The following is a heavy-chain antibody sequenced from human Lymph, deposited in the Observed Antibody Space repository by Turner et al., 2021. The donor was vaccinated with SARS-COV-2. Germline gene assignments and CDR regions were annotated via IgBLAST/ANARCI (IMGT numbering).Heavy chain of an antibody. CDR1: GCSIRSTS. V-gene: IGHV4-59*08. CDR3: GRHQGSTSGYDHGMNV. D-gene: IGHD1-1*01. Sequence: QVQLQESGPGLVRPSDTLSLTRTVSGCSIRSTSWSWIRQSPGRGLEWIGYFYKIRCIDNNPTHRSRGTITVDTTKNQLSLNRMSVTAADAAVYYCGRHQGSTSGYDHGMNVWGQGTAVIVSS. J-gene: IGHJ6*02. CDR2: FYKIRCI.